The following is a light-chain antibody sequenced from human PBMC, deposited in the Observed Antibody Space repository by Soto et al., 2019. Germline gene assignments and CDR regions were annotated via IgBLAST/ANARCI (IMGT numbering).Light chain of an antibody. CDR2: GGS. J-gene: IGKJ4*01. Sequence: EIVMTQSPASLSVSPGERATLSCRASQSVSSNLAWHQQKPGQAPRLLIYGGSSRATGIPDRFSGGGSGTDFTPTISRLEPEDFAVYYCQQFSSYPLTFGGGTKVDIK. V-gene: IGKV3-20*01. CDR1: QSVSSN. CDR3: QQFSSYPLT.